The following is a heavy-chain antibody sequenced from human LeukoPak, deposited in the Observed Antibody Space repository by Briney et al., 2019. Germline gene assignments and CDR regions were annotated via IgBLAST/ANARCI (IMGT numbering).Heavy chain of an antibody. J-gene: IGHJ4*02. D-gene: IGHD5-18*01. Sequence: PGGSLRLSCAASGFTFSSYDMHWVRQATGKGLEWASAIGTAGDTYYPGSVKGRFTISRENAKNSLYLQMNSLRAGDTAVYYCARGSGYSYATIDYWGQGTLVTVSS. CDR3: ARGSGYSYATIDY. CDR1: GFTFSSYD. CDR2: IGTAGDT. V-gene: IGHV3-13*01.